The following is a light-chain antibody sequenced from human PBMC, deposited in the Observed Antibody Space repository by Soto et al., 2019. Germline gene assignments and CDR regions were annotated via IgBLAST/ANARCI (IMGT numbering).Light chain of an antibody. V-gene: IGKV3-15*01. J-gene: IGKJ1*01. CDR3: MEGLQSRT. CDR1: QSISDT. Sequence: MTQSPATLSVSPGGRATLSCRASQSISDTLAWYQQKPGQAPRLLIIGASERVTGIPARFSGSGSGTDFTLEISRVEAEDVGVYYCMEGLQSRTFGQGTKVE. CDR2: GAS.